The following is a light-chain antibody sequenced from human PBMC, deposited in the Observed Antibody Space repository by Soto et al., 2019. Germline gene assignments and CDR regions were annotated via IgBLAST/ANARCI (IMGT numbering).Light chain of an antibody. CDR1: QSISSC. J-gene: IGKJ4*01. Sequence: DIQMTQSPSTLSASVGDRVSITCRASQSISSCLAWYQKKPGKAPNLLIYKTSSLESGVPSRFSGSGSGTEFTLTVNSLQPDDFATYYCKKYDSYPLTFGGGTTVDIK. CDR3: KKYDSYPLT. V-gene: IGKV1-5*03. CDR2: KTS.